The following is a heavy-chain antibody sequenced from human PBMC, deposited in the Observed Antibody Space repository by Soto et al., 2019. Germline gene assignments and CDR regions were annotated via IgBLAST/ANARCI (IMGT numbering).Heavy chain of an antibody. V-gene: IGHV4-30-4*01. CDR1: GGSISSGDDF. CDR2: IYYSGST. D-gene: IGHD3-22*01. Sequence: SETLSLTCTVSGGSISSGDDFWTWIRQPPGKGLEWIGYIYYSGSTYYNPSLKSRVTISVDTSKNQFSLKLSSVTAADTAVYYCARHLGMIVDGNWFDPWGQGTLVTVSS. J-gene: IGHJ5*02. CDR3: ARHLGMIVDGNWFDP.